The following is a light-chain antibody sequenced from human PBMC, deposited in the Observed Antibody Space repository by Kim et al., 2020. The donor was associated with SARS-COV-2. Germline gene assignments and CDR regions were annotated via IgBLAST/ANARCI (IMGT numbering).Light chain of an antibody. Sequence: ASVGDRVTITCRASKGISNYLAWYQQKPGKVPILLIYNALALQSGVPSRFSGSGSGTDFTLTISSLQPEDVATYYCQKYNSAPWTYGQGTKVEIK. CDR2: NAL. CDR3: QKYNSAPWT. J-gene: IGKJ1*01. CDR1: KGISNY. V-gene: IGKV1-27*01.